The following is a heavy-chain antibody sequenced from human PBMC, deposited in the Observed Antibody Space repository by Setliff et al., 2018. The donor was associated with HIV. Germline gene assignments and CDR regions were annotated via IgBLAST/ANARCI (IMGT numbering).Heavy chain of an antibody. CDR3: ARQASWGYYFDY. CDR2: IYPGDSDT. V-gene: IGHV5-51*01. CDR1: GYSFTNYW. Sequence: GESLKISCKGSGYSFTNYWIAWLRQMPGKGLECMGIIYPGDSDTRYSPSFQGQVSISADKSINTAYLQWSSLKASDTAMYYCARQASWGYYFDYWGQGTLVTVSS. D-gene: IGHD3-16*01. J-gene: IGHJ4*02.